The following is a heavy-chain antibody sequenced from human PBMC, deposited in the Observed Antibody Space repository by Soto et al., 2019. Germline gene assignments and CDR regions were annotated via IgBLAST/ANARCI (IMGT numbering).Heavy chain of an antibody. CDR1: GFTFSSYG. CDR3: AKVRTRSSDYFPDFDD. D-gene: IGHD4-17*01. Sequence: QVQLVESGGGVVQPGRSLRLSCTTSGFTFSSYGMHWVRQAPGKGLEWVAVIWYDGSTKYYADSVKGRFSISRDNSKNTLYLQMNSLSDEDTAVYFCAKVRTRSSDYFPDFDDWGQGTLVTVSS. CDR2: IWYDGSTK. V-gene: IGHV3-33*06. J-gene: IGHJ4*02.